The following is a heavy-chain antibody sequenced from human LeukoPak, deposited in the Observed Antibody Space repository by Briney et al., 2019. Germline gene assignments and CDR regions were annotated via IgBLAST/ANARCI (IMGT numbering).Heavy chain of an antibody. CDR2: IYTSATTNYNPSLT. CDR3: ARVPSWQREDWFDP. V-gene: IGHV4-4*07. CDR1: GGSISGCY. D-gene: IGHD1-26*01. Sequence: SETLSLTCTVSGGSISGCYWSWIRQPAGEGLEWIGRIYTSATTNYNPSLTNYNPSLKSRLTMSVDMSKNQFSLKLSSVTAADTAVYYCARVPSWQREDWFDPWGQGTLVTVSS. J-gene: IGHJ5*02.